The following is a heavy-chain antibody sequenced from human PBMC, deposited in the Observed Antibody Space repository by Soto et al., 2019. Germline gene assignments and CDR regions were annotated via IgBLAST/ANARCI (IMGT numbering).Heavy chain of an antibody. CDR3: ARQYYYDSSGYSAFEY. V-gene: IGHV1-69*13. CDR2: IIPIFGTA. D-gene: IGHD3-22*01. J-gene: IGHJ4*02. Sequence: ASVKVSCKASGCTFSSYAISWVRQAPGQGLEWMGGIIPIFGTANYAQKFQGRVTITADESTSTAYMELSSLRSEDTAVYYCARQYYYDSSGYSAFEYWGQGTRVIVSS. CDR1: GCTFSSYA.